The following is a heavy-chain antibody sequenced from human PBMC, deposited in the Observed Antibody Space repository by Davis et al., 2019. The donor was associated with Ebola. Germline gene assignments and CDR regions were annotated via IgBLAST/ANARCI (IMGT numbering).Heavy chain of an antibody. CDR3: ARDPDYGAIDI. D-gene: IGHD4/OR15-4a*01. CDR2: ISSTGSTI. V-gene: IGHV3-48*04. J-gene: IGHJ3*02. Sequence: GGSLRLSCAASGFTFSSYRMNWVRQAPGKGLEWISDISSTGSTIYYADSVRGRFTISRDNAKSSLYLQMNSLRAEDTAVFYCARDPDYGAIDIWGHGTLVTVSS. CDR1: GFTFSSYR.